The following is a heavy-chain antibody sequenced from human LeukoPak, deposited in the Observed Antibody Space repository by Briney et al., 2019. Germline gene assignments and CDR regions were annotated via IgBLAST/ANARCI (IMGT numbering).Heavy chain of an antibody. Sequence: ASVKVSCKASGYTFTGYYMHWVRQAPGQGLEWMGWINPNSGGTNYAQKFQGRVTMTRDTSISTAYMELSRLRSDDTAVYYCARVRRYQLLYSWFDPWGQGTLVTVSS. CDR1: GYTFTGYY. CDR3: ARVRRYQLLYSWFDP. J-gene: IGHJ5*02. CDR2: INPNSGGT. D-gene: IGHD2-2*02. V-gene: IGHV1-2*02.